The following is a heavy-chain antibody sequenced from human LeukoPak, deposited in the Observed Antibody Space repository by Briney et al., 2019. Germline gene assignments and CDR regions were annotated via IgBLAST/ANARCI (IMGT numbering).Heavy chain of an antibody. Sequence: XXTXXWIRQSXSRGLEWLGRTYYRSKWYSDYAVSVKSRITINPDTSKNQFSLQLNSVTPEDTAVYYCARGAVGATLGYWGQGTLVTVSS. CDR1: XXT. J-gene: IGHJ4*02. CDR3: ARGAVGATLGY. D-gene: IGHD1-26*01. V-gene: IGHV6-1*01. CDR2: TYYRSKWYS.